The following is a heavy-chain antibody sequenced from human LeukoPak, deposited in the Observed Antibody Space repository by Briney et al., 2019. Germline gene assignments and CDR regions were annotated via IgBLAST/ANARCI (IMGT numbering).Heavy chain of an antibody. D-gene: IGHD3-10*01. J-gene: IGHJ6*03. Sequence: ASVKVSCKASGYTFTGYYMHWVRQAPGQGLEWMGWINPNSGGTNYAQKFQGRVTMTRDTSISTAYMELSRLTSDDTAVYYCARGPYSGQGYMDVWGKGTTVTVSS. V-gene: IGHV1-2*02. CDR1: GYTFTGYY. CDR2: INPNSGGT. CDR3: ARGPYSGQGYMDV.